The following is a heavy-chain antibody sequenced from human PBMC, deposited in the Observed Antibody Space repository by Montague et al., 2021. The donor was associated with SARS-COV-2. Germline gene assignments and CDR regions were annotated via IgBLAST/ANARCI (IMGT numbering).Heavy chain of an antibody. D-gene: IGHD5-24*01. V-gene: IGHV4-34*01. CDR3: ARVRPRWLQFDPYFDY. Sequence: SETLSLTCTVSGGSFSSYYWSWIRQPPGKGLEWIGEINHSGSTNYNPSLKSRVTISVDTSKNQFSLKLSSVTAADTAVYYCARVRPRWLQFDPYFDYWGQGTLVTVSS. CDR1: GGSFSSYY. CDR2: INHSGST. J-gene: IGHJ4*02.